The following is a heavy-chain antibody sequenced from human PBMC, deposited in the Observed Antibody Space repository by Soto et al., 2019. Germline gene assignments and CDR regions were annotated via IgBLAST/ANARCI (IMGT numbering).Heavy chain of an antibody. V-gene: IGHV4-39*01. D-gene: IGHD1-26*01. CDR1: GGSIISSSYY. Sequence: QLQLQESGPGLVKPSETLSLTCTVPGGSIISSSYYWAWISQPQGKGLELIGSMNYSGNSYYNPSLKSRVTIAVDMSENQFSLKLSSVTAADTAVYYCARTSIVGALSYWSFDLCGRGTLVTVSS. CDR3: ARTSIVGALSYWSFDL. CDR2: MNYSGNS. J-gene: IGHJ2*01.